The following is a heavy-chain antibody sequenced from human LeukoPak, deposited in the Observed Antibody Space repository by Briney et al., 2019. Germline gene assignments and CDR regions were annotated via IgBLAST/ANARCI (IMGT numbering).Heavy chain of an antibody. CDR3: ARDPRVSAGWQFDY. CDR2: TYYRSKWYN. D-gene: IGHD6-19*01. Sequence: SQTLSLTCAISGDSVSTKGATWNWIRQSPSRGLEWLGKTYYRSKWYNDSAVSVTSRITISPDTSKNQFSLQLNSVTPEDTAVYSCARDPRVSAGWQFDYWGQGTLVTVSS. V-gene: IGHV6-1*01. J-gene: IGHJ4*02. CDR1: GDSVSTKGAT.